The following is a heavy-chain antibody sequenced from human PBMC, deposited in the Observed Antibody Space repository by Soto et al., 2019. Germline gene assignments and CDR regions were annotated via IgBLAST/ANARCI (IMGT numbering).Heavy chain of an antibody. Sequence: GGSLRLSCSASGFTFSSYGMDWFRKTSGKGLEWVSRIKRDGSTTNYADSVKGRFTISRDNAKNTLYLEMNSLRVEDTADYYCARGAINYYYEAVWGKGTTVTVSS. CDR2: IKRDGSTT. V-gene: IGHV3-74*01. CDR1: GFTFSSYG. J-gene: IGHJ6*03. CDR3: ARGAINYYYEAV.